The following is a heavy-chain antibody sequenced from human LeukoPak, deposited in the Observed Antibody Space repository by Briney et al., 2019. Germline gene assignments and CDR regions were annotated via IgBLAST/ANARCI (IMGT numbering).Heavy chain of an antibody. J-gene: IGHJ4*02. CDR2: VCHGVT. Sequence: SETLSLTCAVYGGSFSGYYWSWIRQPPGKGLEWIGTVCHGVTYYDPSLKSRVSISADTSKNLFSLNLSSVTAADTAVYYCARGGARSREGYNSELDNWGQGTLVTVSS. CDR1: GGSFSGYY. D-gene: IGHD5-24*01. CDR3: ARGGARSREGYNSELDN. V-gene: IGHV4-34*01.